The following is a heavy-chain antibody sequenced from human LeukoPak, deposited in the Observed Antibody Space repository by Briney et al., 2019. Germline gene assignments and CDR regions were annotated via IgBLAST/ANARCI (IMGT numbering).Heavy chain of an antibody. Sequence: GGSLRLSCAASGFTFSGYAMAWVRQAPGKGLEWVSSISGSGGNTYYADSVKGRFTISRDNSNNTLYLQMNSLRAEDTAVYYCARGSRGNYDYWGQGTLVTVSS. CDR2: ISGSGGNT. CDR3: ARGSRGNYDY. CDR1: GFTFSGYA. D-gene: IGHD1-7*01. V-gene: IGHV3-23*01. J-gene: IGHJ4*02.